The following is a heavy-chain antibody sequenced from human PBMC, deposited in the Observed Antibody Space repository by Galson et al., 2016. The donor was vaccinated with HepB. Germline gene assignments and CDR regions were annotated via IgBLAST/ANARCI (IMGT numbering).Heavy chain of an antibody. J-gene: IGHJ5*02. CDR1: GGSVTSTSNY. CDR2: IYYSGTT. CDR3: ARHDYDSSGYNWLDP. Sequence: ETLSLTCTVSGGSVTSTSNYWGWIRQPPGKGLEWIGSIYYSGTTYYNPSLKSRVTISLDTPKNQFSLKLRSVTSADTAMYYCARHDYDSSGYNWLDPWGQGTLVTVSS. D-gene: IGHD3-22*01. V-gene: IGHV4-39*01.